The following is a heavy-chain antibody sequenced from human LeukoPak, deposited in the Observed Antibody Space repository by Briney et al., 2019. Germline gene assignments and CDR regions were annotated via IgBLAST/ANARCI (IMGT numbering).Heavy chain of an antibody. J-gene: IGHJ4*02. Sequence: PSETLSLTCTVSGGSISSYYWSWIRQPPGKGLEWIGYISYSGSTNYNPSLKSRVTISVDTSKHQFSLKLSSVTAADTAVYYCARRDDSSGYHKIFDYWGPGTLVTVSS. CDR1: GGSISSYY. D-gene: IGHD3-22*01. V-gene: IGHV4-59*01. CDR3: ARRDDSSGYHKIFDY. CDR2: ISYSGST.